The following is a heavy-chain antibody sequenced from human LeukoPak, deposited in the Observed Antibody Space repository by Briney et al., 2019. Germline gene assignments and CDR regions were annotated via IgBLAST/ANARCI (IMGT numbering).Heavy chain of an antibody. J-gene: IGHJ5*02. V-gene: IGHV4-39*01. CDR3: ARPHLTWRVEYFDP. CDR1: GDSINSNSYH. D-gene: IGHD3-16*01. Sequence: PSETLSLTCTVSGDSINSNSYHWGWIRQPPGKGLEWIGTVYSTGNTYYTPSLKSRVTISVDTSNNQSSLKLTSVTAADTAVYYCARPHLTWRVEYFDPWGQGTLVTVS. CDR2: VYSTGNT.